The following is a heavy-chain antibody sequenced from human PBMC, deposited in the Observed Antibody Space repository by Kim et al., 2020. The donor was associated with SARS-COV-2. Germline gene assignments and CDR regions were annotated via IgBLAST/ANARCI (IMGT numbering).Heavy chain of an antibody. CDR1: GGSISSSNW. V-gene: IGHV4-4*02. Sequence: SETLSLTCAVSGGSISSSNWWSWVRQPPGKGLEWIGEIYHSGSTNYNPSLKSRVTISVDKSKNQFSLKLSSVTAADTAVYYCARGCITGTTGGGYYFDYWRQGTLVTVSS. CDR2: IYHSGST. D-gene: IGHD1-7*01. J-gene: IGHJ4*02. CDR3: ARGCITGTTGGGYYFDY.